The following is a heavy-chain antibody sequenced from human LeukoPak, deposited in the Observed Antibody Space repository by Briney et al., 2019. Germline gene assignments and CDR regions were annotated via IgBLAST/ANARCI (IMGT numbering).Heavy chain of an antibody. D-gene: IGHD3-10*01. J-gene: IGHJ4*02. CDR1: GGSFSGYY. Sequence: SETLSLTCAVYGGSFSGYYWSWIRQPPGKGLEWIGEINHSGSTNYNPSLNSRVTISVDTSKNQFSLKLSSVTAADTAVYYCARGRGPPVGYWGQGTLVTVSS. V-gene: IGHV4-34*01. CDR3: ARGRGPPVGY. CDR2: INHSGST.